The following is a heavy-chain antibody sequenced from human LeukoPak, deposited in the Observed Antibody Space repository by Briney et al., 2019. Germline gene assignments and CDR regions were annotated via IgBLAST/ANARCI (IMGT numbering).Heavy chain of an antibody. J-gene: IGHJ6*02. CDR1: GGSISSSSYY. CDR3: AREAAVAGTGYYYGMDV. V-gene: IGHV4-39*07. CDR2: IYYSGST. Sequence: SSETLSLTCTVSGGSISSSSYYWGWIRQPPGKGLEWIGSIYYSGSTYYNPSLKSRVTISVDTSKNQFSLKLSSVTAADTAVYYCAREAAVAGTGYYYGMDVWGQGTTVTVSS. D-gene: IGHD6-19*01.